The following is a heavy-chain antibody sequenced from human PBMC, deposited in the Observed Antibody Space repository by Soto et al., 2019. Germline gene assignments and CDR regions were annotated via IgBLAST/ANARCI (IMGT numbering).Heavy chain of an antibody. Sequence: GGSLRLSCAASGFTFSSYAMSWVRQAPGKGLEWVSSISGSGDSTNYADSVKGRFTISRDNSKNTLYLQMNSLRAEDTALYYCAKVIKGTSASPRYFDYWGLGTLVTVSS. V-gene: IGHV3-23*01. CDR3: AKVIKGTSASPRYFDY. CDR1: GFTFSSYA. CDR2: ISGSGDST. D-gene: IGHD3-9*01. J-gene: IGHJ4*02.